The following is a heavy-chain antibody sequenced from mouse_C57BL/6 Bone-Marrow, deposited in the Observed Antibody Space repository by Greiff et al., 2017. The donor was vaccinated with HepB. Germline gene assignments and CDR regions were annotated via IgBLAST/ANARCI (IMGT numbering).Heavy chain of an antibody. Sequence: QVQLQQSGAELVRPGASVTLSCKASGYTFTDYEMHWVKQTPVHGLEWIGAIDPETGGTAYNQKFKGKAILTADNSSSTAYMDLRSLTSEDSAVYYCTRYGSSPAWFAYWGQGTLVTVSA. V-gene: IGHV1-15*01. D-gene: IGHD1-1*01. CDR1: GYTFTDYE. CDR2: IDPETGGT. CDR3: TRYGSSPAWFAY. J-gene: IGHJ3*01.